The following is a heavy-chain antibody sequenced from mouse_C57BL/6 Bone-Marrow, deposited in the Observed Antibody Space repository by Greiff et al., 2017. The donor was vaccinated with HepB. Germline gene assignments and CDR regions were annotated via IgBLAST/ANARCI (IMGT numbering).Heavy chain of an antibody. J-gene: IGHJ2*01. Sequence: EVKLQESGGGLVQPGGSLSLSCAASGFTFTDYYMSWVRQPPGKALEWLGFIRNKANGYTTEYSASVKGRFTISRDNSQSILYLQMNALRAEDSATYYCARRRTGSYFDYWGQGTTLTVSS. CDR2: IRNKANGYTT. D-gene: IGHD4-1*01. V-gene: IGHV7-3*01. CDR3: ARRRTGSYFDY. CDR1: GFTFTDYY.